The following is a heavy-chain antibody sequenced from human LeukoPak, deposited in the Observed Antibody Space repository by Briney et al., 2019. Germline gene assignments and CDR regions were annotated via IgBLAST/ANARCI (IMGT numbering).Heavy chain of an antibody. D-gene: IGHD4-23*01. J-gene: IGHJ4*02. CDR3: ARNGGNSDFDY. CDR2: ILYGGST. CDR1: GGSVSSSSYY. V-gene: IGHV4-61*05. Sequence: SETLSLTCTVSGGSVSSSSYYWSWIRQPPGKGLEWIGYILYGGSTSYNPSLKSRVTMLLDKSKNQFSLNLNSVTAADTAVYYCARNGGNSDFDYWGQGTLVTVSS.